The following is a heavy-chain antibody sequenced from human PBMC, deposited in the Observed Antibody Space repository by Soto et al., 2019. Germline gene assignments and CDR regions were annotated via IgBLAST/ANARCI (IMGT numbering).Heavy chain of an antibody. CDR1: GGSISSSSYY. V-gene: IGHV4-39*01. J-gene: IGHJ6*02. D-gene: IGHD5-18*01. CDR2: IYYSGST. CDR3: ASVDTAMASYYYYGMDV. Sequence: SDTLSLTCTVSGGSISSSSYYWGWIRQPPGKGLEWIGSIYYSGSTYYNPSLRSRVTISVDTSKNQFSLKLSSVTAADTAVYYCASVDTAMASYYYYGMDVWGQGTTVTVSS.